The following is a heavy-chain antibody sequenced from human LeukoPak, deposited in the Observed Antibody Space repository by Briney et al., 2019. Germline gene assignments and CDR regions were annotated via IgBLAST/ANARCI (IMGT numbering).Heavy chain of an antibody. CDR1: GFTFSSYG. Sequence: PGGSLRLSCAASGFTFSSYGMHWVRQAPGKGLEWVAFIRYDGSNKYYADSVKGRFTISRDNSKNTLYLQMNSLRAEDTAVYYCAKARYYYDSSGYYYYWGQGTLVTVSS. CDR2: IRYDGSNK. J-gene: IGHJ4*02. D-gene: IGHD3-22*01. V-gene: IGHV3-30*02. CDR3: AKARYYYDSSGYYYY.